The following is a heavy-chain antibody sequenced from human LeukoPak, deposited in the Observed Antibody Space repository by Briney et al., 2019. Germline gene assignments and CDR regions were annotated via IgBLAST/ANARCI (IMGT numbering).Heavy chain of an antibody. CDR3: ARDEDYGDYEYLDL. D-gene: IGHD4-17*01. V-gene: IGHV3-21*01. CDR2: ISSSSYYI. CDR1: GFTFSSYS. Sequence: GGSLRLSCAASGFTFSSYSMNWVRQAPGKGLEWVSYISSSSYYIYYAASVKGRFTISRDNAKNSLYLQMNSLRAEDTAVYYCARDEDYGDYEYLDLWGRGTLVTVSS. J-gene: IGHJ2*01.